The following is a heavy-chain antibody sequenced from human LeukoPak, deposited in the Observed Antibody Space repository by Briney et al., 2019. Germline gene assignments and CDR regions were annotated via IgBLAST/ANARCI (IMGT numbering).Heavy chain of an antibody. CDR3: AWATSPYYYYGMDV. J-gene: IGHJ6*02. CDR2: ISGSGGST. V-gene: IGHV3-23*01. Sequence: GGSLRLSCAASGFTFSSYAMSWVRQAPGKGLEWVSAISGSGGSTYYADSVKGRFTISRDNSKNTLYLQMNSLRAEGTAVYYCAWATSPYYYYGMDVWGQGTTVTVSS. CDR1: GFTFSSYA.